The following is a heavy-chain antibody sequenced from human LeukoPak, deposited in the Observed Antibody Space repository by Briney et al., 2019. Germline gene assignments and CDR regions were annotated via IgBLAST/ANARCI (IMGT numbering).Heavy chain of an antibody. D-gene: IGHD5-24*01. Sequence: GGSLRLSCAASGFIFDDYAMHWVREAPGKGLEWVAGLSWNSGTIRYADFVQGRFSISRDNAKNSLYIQMNSLRPEDTASYYSVKSRWLQVDDAFDAWGQGTMVTVSS. CDR2: LSWNSGTI. V-gene: IGHV3-9*01. J-gene: IGHJ3*01. CDR3: VKSRWLQVDDAFDA. CDR1: GFIFDDYA.